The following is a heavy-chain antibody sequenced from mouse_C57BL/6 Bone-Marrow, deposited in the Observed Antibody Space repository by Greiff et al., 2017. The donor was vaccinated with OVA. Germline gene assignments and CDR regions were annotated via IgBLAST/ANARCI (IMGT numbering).Heavy chain of an antibody. V-gene: IGHV1-74*01. CDR3: AITIYYDYFYYAMDY. J-gene: IGHJ4*01. CDR2: IHPSDSDT. D-gene: IGHD2-4*01. Sequence: QVHVKQSGAELVKPGASVKVSCKASGYTFTSYWMHWVKQRPGQGLEWIGRIHPSDSDTNYNQKFKGKATLTVDKSSSTAYMQLSSLTSEDSAVYYCAITIYYDYFYYAMDYWGQGTSVTVSS. CDR1: GYTFTSYW.